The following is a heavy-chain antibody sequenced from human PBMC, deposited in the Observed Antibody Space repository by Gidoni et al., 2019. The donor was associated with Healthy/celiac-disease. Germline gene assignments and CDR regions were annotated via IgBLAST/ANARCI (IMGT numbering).Heavy chain of an antibody. V-gene: IGHV3-13*05. Sequence: EVQLVESGGGWVQPGGSLRLSCAASGFTFSSYDMHLVRQATGKGLEWVSAIGTAGDPYYPGSVTGRFTISRENAKISLYLQMNSLRAGDTAVYYCARGRSGPNYYYYMDVWGKGTTVTVSS. CDR2: IGTAGDP. D-gene: IGHD3-10*01. CDR3: ARGRSGPNYYYYMDV. J-gene: IGHJ6*03. CDR1: GFTFSSYD.